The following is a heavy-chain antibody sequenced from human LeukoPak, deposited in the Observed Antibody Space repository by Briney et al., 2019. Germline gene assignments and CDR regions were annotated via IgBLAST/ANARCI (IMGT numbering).Heavy chain of an antibody. CDR1: GFTFSSYA. J-gene: IGHJ5*01. D-gene: IGHD3-10*01. CDR2: ISGSGGST. CDR3: TKEGLPSGTSWSAWFDP. V-gene: IGHV3-23*01. Sequence: PGGSLRLSCAASGFTFSSYAMSWVRQAPGKGLEWVSAISGSGGSTYYADSVKGRFTISRDNSKNTFYLQMNSLRPEDTAVYYCTKEGLPSGTSWSAWFDPWGQGTLVTVSS.